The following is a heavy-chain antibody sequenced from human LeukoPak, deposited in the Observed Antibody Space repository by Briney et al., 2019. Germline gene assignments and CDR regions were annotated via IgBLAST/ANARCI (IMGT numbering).Heavy chain of an antibody. J-gene: IGHJ4*02. CDR1: GCSFSSAW. Sequence: GGSLRLSCAGSGCSFSSAWMNWVRQAPGKGLEWVGLIKSNTNGGTTAYAAPVKGRFTISRDDSKNTLYLQMDSLKTEDTGVYYCTTEYWGSNYWGQGTLVTVSS. CDR3: TTEYWGSNY. CDR2: IKSNTNGGTT. D-gene: IGHD7-27*01. V-gene: IGHV3-15*07.